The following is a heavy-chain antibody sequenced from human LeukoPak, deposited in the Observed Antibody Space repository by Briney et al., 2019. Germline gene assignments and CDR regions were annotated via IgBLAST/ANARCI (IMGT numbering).Heavy chain of an antibody. J-gene: IGHJ6*03. CDR1: GDSISSGYSY. V-gene: IGHV4-30-4*01. CDR2: IYSSGNT. Sequence: SETLSLTCTVSGDSISSGYSYWSWIRQPPGKGLEWIGYIYSSGNTYYNPSLKSLITMSVDTSKNQFSLKLSSVTAADTAVYYCARHGSGWYGHYYYMDVWGKGTTVTVSS. CDR3: ARHGSGWYGHYYYMDV. D-gene: IGHD6-19*01.